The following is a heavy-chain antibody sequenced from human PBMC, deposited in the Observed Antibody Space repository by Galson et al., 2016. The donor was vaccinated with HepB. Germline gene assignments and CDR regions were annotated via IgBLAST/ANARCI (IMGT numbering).Heavy chain of an antibody. D-gene: IGHD5-18*01. Sequence: SLRLSCAASEFTFNNYAMIWVRQAPGKGLEWVSTISASGGSTYYADSVKGRFTISRDNSKNTVYLQMNSLRVEDTAVYYCAKDPAAMVPYWYFDLWGRGTLVTVSS. CDR2: ISASGGST. V-gene: IGHV3-23*01. CDR1: EFTFNNYA. J-gene: IGHJ2*01. CDR3: AKDPAAMVPYWYFDL.